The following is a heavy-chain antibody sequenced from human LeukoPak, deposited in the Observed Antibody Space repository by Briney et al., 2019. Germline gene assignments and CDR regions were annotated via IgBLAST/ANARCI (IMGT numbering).Heavy chain of an antibody. Sequence: GASVKVSCKVSGYTLTELSMHWVRQAPGKGLEWMGGFDPEDGETIYAQKFQGRVTMTEDTSTDTAYMELSSLRSEDTAVYYCATATYYDILTGYQKGALDIWGQGTMVTVSS. D-gene: IGHD3-9*01. CDR2: FDPEDGET. V-gene: IGHV1-24*01. CDR3: ATATYYDILTGYQKGALDI. CDR1: GYTLTELS. J-gene: IGHJ3*02.